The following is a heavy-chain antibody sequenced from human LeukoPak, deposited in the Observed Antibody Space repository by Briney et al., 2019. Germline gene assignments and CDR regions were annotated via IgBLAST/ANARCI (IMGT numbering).Heavy chain of an antibody. D-gene: IGHD5-18*01. CDR1: GFSLSTSGVG. CDR2: IYWNDDR. V-gene: IGHV2-5*01. Sequence: GSGPTLVNPTQTLTLTCTFSGFSLSTSGVGVGWIRQPPGKALEWLALIYWNDDRRYSPSLKSRLTITKDTSKNQVVLTMTNMDPVDTATYYCAHTRTIQLWFAFDYWGQGTLVTVSS. CDR3: AHTRTIQLWFAFDY. J-gene: IGHJ4*02.